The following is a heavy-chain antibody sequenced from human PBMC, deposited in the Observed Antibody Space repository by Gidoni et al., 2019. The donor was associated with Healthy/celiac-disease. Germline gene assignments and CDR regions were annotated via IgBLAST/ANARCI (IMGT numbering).Heavy chain of an antibody. CDR3: AKEEYYYDSSGYYLIDY. V-gene: IGHV3-23*01. CDR2: ISGSGGST. J-gene: IGHJ4*02. Sequence: EVQLLESGVGLVQPGGSLRLSCAASGFTFSSYAMSWVRQAPGKGLEWVSAISGSGGSTYYADSVKGRFTISRDNSKNTLYLQMNSLRAEDTAVYYCAKEEYYYDSSGYYLIDYWGQGTLVTVSS. D-gene: IGHD3-22*01. CDR1: GFTFSSYA.